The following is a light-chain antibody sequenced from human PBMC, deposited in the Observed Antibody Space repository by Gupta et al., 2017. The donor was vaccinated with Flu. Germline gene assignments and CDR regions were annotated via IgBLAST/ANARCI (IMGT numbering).Light chain of an antibody. Sequence: EVVLTQSPATLSLSQGERATLSCWASQSLSSNYLAWYQQKPGQAPRLHIYYTSTRATGIPDRFSGSGSGTDFTLTISRLEPEDFAVYFCQQNDTSQVTFGHWTKVDIK. J-gene: IGKJ3*01. CDR3: QQNDTSQVT. CDR2: YTS. V-gene: IGKV3-20*01. CDR1: QSLSSNY.